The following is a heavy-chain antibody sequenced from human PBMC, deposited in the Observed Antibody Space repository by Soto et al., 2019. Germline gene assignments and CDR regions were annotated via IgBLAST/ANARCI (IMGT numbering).Heavy chain of an antibody. Sequence: QVQLVQSGAEVKKPGASVKVSCKASGYTFTSYGISWVRQAPGQGLEWMGWISAYNGNTNYAQKLQGRVTMTTDTSTSTAYMELRSLRSDDTAVYYCARLYCSSTSCSRRRNWFDPWGQGTLVTVSS. J-gene: IGHJ5*02. CDR1: GYTFTSYG. D-gene: IGHD2-2*01. CDR3: ARLYCSSTSCSRRRNWFDP. V-gene: IGHV1-18*01. CDR2: ISAYNGNT.